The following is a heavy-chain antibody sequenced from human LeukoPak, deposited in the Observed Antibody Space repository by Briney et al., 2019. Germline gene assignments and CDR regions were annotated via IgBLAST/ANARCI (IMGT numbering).Heavy chain of an antibody. Sequence: GKSLKISCKGSGYSFTSYWIGWVRQMPGKGLEWMGIIYPGDSDTRYSPSFQGQVTISADKSISTAYLQWSSLKASDTAMYYCARHRKILGAGPPLLNAFDIWGQGTMVTVSS. J-gene: IGHJ3*02. CDR2: IYPGDSDT. V-gene: IGHV5-51*01. CDR1: GYSFTSYW. D-gene: IGHD2-8*02. CDR3: ARHRKILGAGPPLLNAFDI.